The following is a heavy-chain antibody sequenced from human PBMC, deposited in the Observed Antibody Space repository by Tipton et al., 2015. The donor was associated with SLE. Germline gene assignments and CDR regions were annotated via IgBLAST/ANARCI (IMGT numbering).Heavy chain of an antibody. D-gene: IGHD1-26*01. CDR2: VYHSGST. CDR3: ARRGSWWYFDL. J-gene: IGHJ2*01. V-gene: IGHV4-38-2*01. Sequence: TLSLTCVVSGYSISSAYAWGWIRQPPGKGLEWIGTVYHSGSTHYNPSLKSRVTISVDTSKNQFSLKLSSVTAADTAVYYCARRGSWWYFDLWGRGTLVTVSS. CDR1: GYSISSAYA.